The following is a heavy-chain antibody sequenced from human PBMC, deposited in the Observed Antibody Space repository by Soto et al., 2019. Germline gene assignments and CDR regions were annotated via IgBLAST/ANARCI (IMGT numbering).Heavy chain of an antibody. J-gene: IGHJ6*02. V-gene: IGHV1-18*01. CDR2: ISAYNGNT. CDR3: ARDNLAPLYCSSTSCYPYYYGMDV. D-gene: IGHD2-2*01. CDR1: GYTFTSYG. Sequence: EASVKVSCKASGYTFTSYGISWVRQAPGQGLEWMGWISAYNGNTNYAQKHQGRVTMTTDTSTSTAYMELRSLRSDDTAVYYCARDNLAPLYCSSTSCYPYYYGMDVWGQGTTVTVSS.